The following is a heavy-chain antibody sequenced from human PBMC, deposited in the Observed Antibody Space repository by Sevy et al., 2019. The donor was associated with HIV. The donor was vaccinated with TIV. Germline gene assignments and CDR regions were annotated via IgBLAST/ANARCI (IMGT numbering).Heavy chain of an antibody. D-gene: IGHD2-2*02. CDR2: IIPVFGTP. J-gene: IGHJ6*03. V-gene: IGHV1-69*13. CDR1: GGTFSDYA. CDR3: ARVQCRSTSCYTGYYYYYMDV. Sequence: ASVKVSCKASGGTFSDYAISWVRQAPGQGLEWMGAIIPVFGTPNYAQKFQGRVTITADESTSTAFMELSRLRSDDTAVYFCARVQCRSTSCYTGYYYYYMDVWGDGTTVTVSS.